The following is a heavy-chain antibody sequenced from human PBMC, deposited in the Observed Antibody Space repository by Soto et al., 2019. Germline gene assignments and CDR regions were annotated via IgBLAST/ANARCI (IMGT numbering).Heavy chain of an antibody. CDR3: GRGRSGQIVVFY. CDR2: IGPESGAT. Sequence: GALVKVSCKASGYTFTGHYIHWVRQAPEQGPEWMGEIGPESGATRYAEKFQGRVTMTLDTSITTVYMELKNLSPDDTAVYYCGRGRSGQIVVFYWGQGTPVTVSS. J-gene: IGHJ4*02. V-gene: IGHV1-2*02. CDR1: GYTFTGHY. D-gene: IGHD1-26*01.